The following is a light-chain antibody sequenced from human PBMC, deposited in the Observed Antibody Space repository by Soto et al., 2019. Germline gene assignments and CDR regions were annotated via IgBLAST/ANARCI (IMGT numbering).Light chain of an antibody. Sequence: DIQMTQYPSTLSASVGDRVTISCLASQTITSWLAWYQQKPGKAPKLLIYDASSLESGVPSRFSGSGSGTEFTLTISSLQPDDFATYYCQQHNSYPWTFGQGTKVDI. CDR2: DAS. J-gene: IGKJ1*01. CDR1: QTITSW. CDR3: QQHNSYPWT. V-gene: IGKV1-5*01.